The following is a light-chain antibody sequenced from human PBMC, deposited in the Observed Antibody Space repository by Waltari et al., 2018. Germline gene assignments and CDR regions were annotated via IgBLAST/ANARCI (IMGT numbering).Light chain of an antibody. V-gene: IGKV1-33*01. CDR3: QQYHSSPFT. CDR2: YAT. Sequence: DIQMTQSPSPLSVSIGDRVTITCRASQSINNYLTWYRQRPGKAPESLIYYATNPATGVPSRFTGSRSGTEYTLTISSLQAEDVATYYCQQYHSSPFTFGPGTKLDIK. J-gene: IGKJ3*01. CDR1: QSINNY.